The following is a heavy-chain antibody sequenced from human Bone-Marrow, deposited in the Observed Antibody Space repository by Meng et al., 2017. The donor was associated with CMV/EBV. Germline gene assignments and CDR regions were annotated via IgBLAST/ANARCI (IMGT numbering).Heavy chain of an antibody. D-gene: IGHD3-3*01. CDR3: ARMYYDFWSGYYDLAYYFDY. V-gene: IGHV1-2*02. CDR1: GYTVTDYY. J-gene: IGHJ4*02. CDR2: INPNSGGT. Sequence: QVQLVQSGAEVKKPGASVKVSCKASGYTVTDYYIHWVRQAPGQGLEWMGWINPNSGGTNYAQKFQGRVTMTRDTSISTAYMELSRLRSDDTAVYYCARMYYDFWSGYYDLAYYFDYWGQGTLVTVSS.